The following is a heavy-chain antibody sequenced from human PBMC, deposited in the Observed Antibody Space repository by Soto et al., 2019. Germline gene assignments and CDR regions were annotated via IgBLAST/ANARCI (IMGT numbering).Heavy chain of an antibody. CDR2: LSDTT. J-gene: IGHJ4*02. CDR1: GFTFNNYD. CDR3: ARSLGPSRHFFDH. D-gene: IGHD3-16*01. Sequence: EVQLLDSGGDLVQPGGSLRLSCAASGFTFNNYDMSWVRQAPGKGLEWVSTLSDTTYYADSVRGRFTISRDTSGSTLYLQMQTLGVDDTAVYYCARSLGPSRHFFDHWGQGTLVTVSS. V-gene: IGHV3-23*01.